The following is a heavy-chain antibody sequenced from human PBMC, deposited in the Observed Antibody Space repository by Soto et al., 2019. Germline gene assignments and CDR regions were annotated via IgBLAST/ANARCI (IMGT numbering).Heavy chain of an antibody. J-gene: IGHJ4*02. V-gene: IGHV3-23*01. CDR2: ISSAGGNS. CDR1: GFTFSTYF. CDR3: ARAVPANFDS. D-gene: IGHD2-2*01. Sequence: EVQLLESGGDLVQPGGSLRLSCAASGFTFSTYFMSWVRQAPGKGLEWVSGISSAGGNSYYAGSVGGRFTISRDNSKNTMFLQMTSLSAEDTAVYYCARAVPANFDSWGRGTLVTVSS.